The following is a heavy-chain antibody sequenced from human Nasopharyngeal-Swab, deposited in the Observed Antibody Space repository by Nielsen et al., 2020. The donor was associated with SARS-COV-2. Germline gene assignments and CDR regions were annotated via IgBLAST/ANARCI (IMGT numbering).Heavy chain of an antibody. CDR2: ISGSSSYK. J-gene: IGHJ6*03. V-gene: IGHV3-21*01. D-gene: IGHD3-10*01. Sequence: GESLKISCAGSGFIFSSYTMNWVRQAPGKGLEWVSSISGSSSYKYYADSMKGRFTIPRDNAENSLYLQMNSLRAEDTAIYYCARVGVEWFGELIAGDYYYYMDVWGKGTTVTVSS. CDR1: GFIFSSYT. CDR3: ARVGVEWFGELIAGDYYYYMDV.